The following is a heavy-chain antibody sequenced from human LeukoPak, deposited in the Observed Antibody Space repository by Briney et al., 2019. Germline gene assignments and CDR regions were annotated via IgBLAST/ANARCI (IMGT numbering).Heavy chain of an antibody. Sequence: GGSLRLSCAASGFTFSSYEMNWVRQAPGKGLEWVSYISSSGSTIYYADSVKGRFTISRDNAKNSLYLQMNSLRAEDTAVYYCVRDMNTVTTCYLQYWGQGTLVTVSS. CDR1: GFTFSSYE. V-gene: IGHV3-48*03. CDR2: ISSSGSTI. CDR3: VRDMNTVTTCYLQY. J-gene: IGHJ1*01. D-gene: IGHD4-11*01.